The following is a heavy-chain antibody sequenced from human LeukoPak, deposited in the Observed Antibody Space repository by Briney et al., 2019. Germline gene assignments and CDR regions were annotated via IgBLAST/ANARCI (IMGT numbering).Heavy chain of an antibody. CDR3: AEGSSGYNYGPPDY. CDR2: IIPIFGST. J-gene: IGHJ4*02. D-gene: IGHD3-22*01. V-gene: IGHV1-69*13. Sequence: SVKVSCKASGGTFSSYAFSWVRQAPGQGLEWMGGIIPIFGSTNYAQKFQGKVTVTADESTSTAYMEVNSLRSEDTAVYFCAEGSSGYNYGPPDYWGQGTLVRVSS. CDR1: GGTFSSYA.